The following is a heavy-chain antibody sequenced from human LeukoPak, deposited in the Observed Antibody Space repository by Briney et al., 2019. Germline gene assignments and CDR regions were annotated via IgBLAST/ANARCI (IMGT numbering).Heavy chain of an antibody. CDR2: IIPIFGTA. V-gene: IGHV1-69*05. D-gene: IGHD5-24*01. Sequence: SVKVSCKASGGTFSSYAISWVRQAPGQGLEWMGGIIPIFGTANYAQKFQGRVTITTDESTSTAYMELSSLRSEDTAVYYCARGAWLQRVQYYYYYMDVWGKGTTVTVS. J-gene: IGHJ6*03. CDR3: ARGAWLQRVQYYYYYMDV. CDR1: GGTFSSYA.